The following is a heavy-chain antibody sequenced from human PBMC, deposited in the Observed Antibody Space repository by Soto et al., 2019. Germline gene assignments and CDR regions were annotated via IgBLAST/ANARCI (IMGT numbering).Heavy chain of an antibody. V-gene: IGHV4-39*01. J-gene: IGHJ4*02. D-gene: IGHD2-15*01. CDR3: GKVVVAATRHTDFDS. CDR1: GGSINSKNYY. Sequence: SETLSLTCTVSGGSINSKNYYWAWIRQPPGKGLAWIASIYYDGSTYYNTSLKSRVTISRDTSKNQFSLRLTSMTAADTAVYYCGKVVVAATRHTDFDSWGQGTLVTVS. CDR2: IYYDGST.